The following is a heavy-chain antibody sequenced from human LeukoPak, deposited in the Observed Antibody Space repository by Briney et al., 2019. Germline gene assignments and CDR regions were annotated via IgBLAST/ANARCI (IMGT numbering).Heavy chain of an antibody. D-gene: IGHD1-26*01. V-gene: IGHV4-59*01. CDR1: GGSISSYY. Sequence: SETLSLTCTVSGGSISSYYWSWIRQPPGKGLGWIGYIYYSGSTNYNPSLKSRVTISVDTSKNQFSLKLSSVTAADTAVYYCARGEVGAYYNWFDPWGQGTLVTVSS. CDR2: IYYSGST. J-gene: IGHJ5*02. CDR3: ARGEVGAYYNWFDP.